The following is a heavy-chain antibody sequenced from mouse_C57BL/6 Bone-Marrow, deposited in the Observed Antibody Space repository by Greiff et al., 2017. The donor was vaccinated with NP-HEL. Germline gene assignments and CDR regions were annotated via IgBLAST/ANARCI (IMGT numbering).Heavy chain of an antibody. V-gene: IGHV3-6*01. CDR2: ISYDGSN. CDR1: GYSITSGYY. J-gene: IGHJ2*01. CDR3: ARAGPYYCDY. Sequence: EVKLMESGPGLVKPSQSLSLTCSVTGYSITSGYYWNWIRQFPGNKLEWMGYISYDGSNNYNPSLKNRISITRDTSKNQFFLKLNSVTTEDTATYYCARAGPYYCDYWGQGTTLTVSS.